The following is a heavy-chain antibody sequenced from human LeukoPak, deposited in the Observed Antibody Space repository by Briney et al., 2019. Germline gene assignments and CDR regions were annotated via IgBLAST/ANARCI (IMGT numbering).Heavy chain of an antibody. CDR2: ISYDGSNK. CDR1: GFTFSSYG. Sequence: GGSLRLSCAASGFTFSSYGMHWVRQAPGKGLEWVAVISYDGSNKYYADSVKGRFTISRDNSKNTLYLQMNSLRAEDTAVYYCAGSYSSSWYLGDAFDIWGQGTMVTVSS. D-gene: IGHD6-13*01. CDR3: AGSYSSSWYLGDAFDI. V-gene: IGHV3-30*03. J-gene: IGHJ3*02.